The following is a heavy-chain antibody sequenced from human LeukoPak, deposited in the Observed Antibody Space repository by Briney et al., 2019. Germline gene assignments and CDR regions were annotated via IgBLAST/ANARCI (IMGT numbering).Heavy chain of an antibody. CDR1: GYTFTGYY. J-gene: IGHJ6*03. V-gene: IGHV1-2*02. CDR3: ARSAEHCNNGVCFTDYYMDV. Sequence: GASVKVSCKASGYTFTGYYFHWGGRAPGEGLEWMGWINPNSGGTNYAQTFQGRVTMTRDTSITTAYMELSSLTSDDTAVYFCARSAEHCNNGVCFTDYYMDVWGKGTTVTVSS. CDR2: INPNSGGT. D-gene: IGHD2-8*01.